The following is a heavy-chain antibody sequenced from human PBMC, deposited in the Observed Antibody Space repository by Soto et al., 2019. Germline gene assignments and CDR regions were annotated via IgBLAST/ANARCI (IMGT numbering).Heavy chain of an antibody. V-gene: IGHV3-20*04. D-gene: IGHD2-21*02. J-gene: IGHJ5*02. Sequence: ESGGGVVRPGGSLRLSCAASGFTFDDYGMSWVRQAPGKGLEWVSGINWNGGSTGYADSVKGRFTISRDNAKNSLYLQMNSLRAEDTALYYCARDKYCGGDCYTNWFDPWGQGTLVTVSS. CDR1: GFTFDDYG. CDR2: INWNGGST. CDR3: ARDKYCGGDCYTNWFDP.